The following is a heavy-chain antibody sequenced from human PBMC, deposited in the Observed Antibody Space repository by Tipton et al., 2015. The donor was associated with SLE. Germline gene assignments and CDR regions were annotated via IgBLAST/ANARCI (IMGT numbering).Heavy chain of an antibody. CDR2: ISSRSSTI. J-gene: IGHJ4*02. CDR1: GFTFNSYS. V-gene: IGHV3-48*01. Sequence: SLRLSCEASGFTFNSYSLNWVRQAPGKGLEWISYISSRSSTIYYSDSVKGRFTISRDNAKNALYLQMNSLRGEDTAVYYCSKASLWTGIVEKWGQGTLVTVSS. D-gene: IGHD3/OR15-3a*01. CDR3: SKASLWTGIVEK.